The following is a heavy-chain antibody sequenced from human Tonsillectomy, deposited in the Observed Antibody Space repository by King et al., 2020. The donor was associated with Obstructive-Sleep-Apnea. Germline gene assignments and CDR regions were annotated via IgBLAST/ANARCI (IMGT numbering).Heavy chain of an antibody. CDR2: ISYDGSNK. CDR1: GFTFSSYG. Sequence: QLVQSGGGVVQPGRSLRLSCAASGFTFSSYGMHWVRQAPGKGLEWVAVISYDGSNKYYADSVKGRFTISRDNSKNTLYLQMNSLRAEDTAVYYCAKDRDGGCVLRFLRSPYWCQGTLVTVSS. D-gene: IGHD3-3*01. V-gene: IGHV3-30*18. J-gene: IGHJ4*02. CDR3: AKDRDGGCVLRFLRSPY.